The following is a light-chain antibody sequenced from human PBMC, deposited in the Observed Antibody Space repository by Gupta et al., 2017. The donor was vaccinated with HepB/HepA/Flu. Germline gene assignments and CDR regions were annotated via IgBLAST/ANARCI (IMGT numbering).Light chain of an antibody. CDR1: SSNIGGNN. J-gene: IGLJ2*01. CDR2: SNS. CDR3: ATWDDSLIGLV. V-gene: IGLV1-44*01. Sequence: QSVLTQPPSASGTPGQRVTISCFGSSSNIGGNNVHWYQQVPGTAPKLLIYSNSRRPSGVPDRFSGSKSDTSASLAISGLQSEDEGDYYCATWDDSLIGLVFGGGTILTVL.